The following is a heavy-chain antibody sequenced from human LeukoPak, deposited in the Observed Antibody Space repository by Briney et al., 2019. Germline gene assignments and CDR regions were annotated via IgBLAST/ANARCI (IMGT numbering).Heavy chain of an antibody. Sequence: PSETLSLTCSISGDSVTAYYWSWVRQSPGKGLEWIGCHGCVFKRGVTNYNPSLKSRVSISVDLSRNQFSLTLTSVTAADTAIYDCARVLHDHRNYDLGCYLDTWGRGTLVSVSS. J-gene: IGHJ4*02. CDR3: ARVLHDHRNYDLGCYLDT. V-gene: IGHV4-59*02. CDR2: HGCVFKRGVT. CDR1: GDSVTAYY. D-gene: IGHD3-3*01.